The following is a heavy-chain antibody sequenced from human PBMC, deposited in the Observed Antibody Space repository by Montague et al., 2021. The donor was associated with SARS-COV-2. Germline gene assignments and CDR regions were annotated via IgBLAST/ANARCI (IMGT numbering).Heavy chain of an antibody. Sequence: SLRLSCAASGITFNTYWMHWVRLVVGKGLVWVSRINHDGSIATYADSVKGRFAISRDNAKNTLFLQMNSLTVEDTVVYYCAGAVGPYFYYGMDVWGQGTTVTVS. J-gene: IGHJ6*02. CDR2: INHDGSIA. CDR3: AGAVGPYFYYGMDV. V-gene: IGHV3-74*01. CDR1: GITFNTYW. D-gene: IGHD3-9*01.